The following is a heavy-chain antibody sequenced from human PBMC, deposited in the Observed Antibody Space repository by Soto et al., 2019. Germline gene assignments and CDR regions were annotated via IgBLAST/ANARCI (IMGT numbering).Heavy chain of an antibody. Sequence: PSETLSLTCTVSGGSISSYYWSWIRQPPGKGLEWIGYIYYSGSTNYNPSLKSRVTISVDTSKNQFSLKLSSVTAADTAVYYCATHETWRFDYWGQGTLVTVSS. J-gene: IGHJ4*02. CDR1: GGSISSYY. CDR2: IYYSGST. CDR3: ATHETWRFDY. V-gene: IGHV4-59*08.